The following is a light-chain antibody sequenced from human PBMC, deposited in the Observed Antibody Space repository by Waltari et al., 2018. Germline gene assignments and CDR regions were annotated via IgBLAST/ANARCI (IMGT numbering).Light chain of an antibody. CDR1: QGISTY. V-gene: IGKV1-8*01. CDR2: AAS. Sequence: AIRITQSPYSLSASTGDRVTITCRASQGISTYLAWHQQKPGKAPQLLIYAASTLQSGVPSRFSGSGSGTDFTLTISCLQSEDFATYYCQQYYSHPRTFGQGTKVEI. CDR3: QQYYSHPRT. J-gene: IGKJ1*01.